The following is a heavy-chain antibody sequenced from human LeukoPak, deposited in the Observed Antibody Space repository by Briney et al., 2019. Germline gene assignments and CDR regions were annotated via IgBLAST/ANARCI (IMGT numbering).Heavy chain of an antibody. D-gene: IGHD3-3*01. CDR2: IFQSGRT. CDR1: GGSISNW. J-gene: IGHJ1*01. V-gene: IGHV4-4*02. CDR3: ARHMEMTGTRGFLD. Sequence: PSETLSLTCAVSGGSISNWWSWVRQPPGKGLEWIGEIFQSGRTNYNPSLKSRVFISVDNSKNQFSLNLRSVTAADTAVYYCARHMEMTGTRGFLDWGQGTLVTVSS.